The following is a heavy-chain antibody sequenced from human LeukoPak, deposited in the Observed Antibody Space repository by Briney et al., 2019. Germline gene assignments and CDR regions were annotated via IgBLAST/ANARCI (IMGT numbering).Heavy chain of an antibody. CDR2: IYYTGST. V-gene: IGHV4-59*08. CDR1: GGSISSYY. CDR3: ARYIPAAKGMFDY. J-gene: IGHJ4*02. D-gene: IGHD2-2*01. Sequence: SETLSLTCTVSGGSISSYYWSWIRQPPGKGLEWLGYIYYTGSTSYSPSLKSRVTIPLDTSKNQFSLMLSPVTAADTAVYYCARYIPAAKGMFDYWGQGTLVTVSS.